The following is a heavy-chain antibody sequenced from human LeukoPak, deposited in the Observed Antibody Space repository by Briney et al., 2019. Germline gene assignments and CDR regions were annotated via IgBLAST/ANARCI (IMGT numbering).Heavy chain of an antibody. J-gene: IGHJ4*02. CDR3: ARGDNWNEDFDY. CDR1: GGSISSGSYY. CDR2: IYTSGST. D-gene: IGHD1-1*01. Sequence: PSQTLSLTCTVSGGSISSGSYYWSWIRQPAGKGLEWIGRIYTSGSTNYNPSLKSRVTTSVDTSKNQFSLKLSSVTAADTAVYYCARGDNWNEDFDYWGQGTLVTVSS. V-gene: IGHV4-61*02.